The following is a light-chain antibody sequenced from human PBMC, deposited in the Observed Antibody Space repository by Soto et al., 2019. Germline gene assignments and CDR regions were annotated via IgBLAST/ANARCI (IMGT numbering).Light chain of an antibody. J-gene: IGKJ5*01. Sequence: EIVLTQSPGTLSLSPGERATLTCRASQSVSSSSLAWYQQKSGQAPRLLIYDASSRATGIPDRFSGSGSGTDFTLIISRLEPGDFGMYYCQQYGSSSITFGQGTRLENK. CDR2: DAS. CDR3: QQYGSSSIT. CDR1: QSVSSSS. V-gene: IGKV3-20*01.